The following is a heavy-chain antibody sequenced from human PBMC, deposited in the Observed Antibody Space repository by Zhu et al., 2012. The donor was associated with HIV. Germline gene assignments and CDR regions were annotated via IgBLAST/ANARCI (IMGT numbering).Heavy chain of an antibody. Sequence: QVQLQESGPGLVKPSETLSLTCTVSGYSISSGYYWGWIRQPPGKGVEWIGSIYHSGSTYYNPSLKSRVTISVDTSKNQFSLKLSSVTAADTAVYYCARNLEWRPADYWGQGTLVTVSS. CDR2: IYHSGST. J-gene: IGHJ4*02. CDR3: ARNLEWRPADY. V-gene: IGHV4-38-2*02. CDR1: GYSISSGYY. D-gene: IGHD3-3*01.